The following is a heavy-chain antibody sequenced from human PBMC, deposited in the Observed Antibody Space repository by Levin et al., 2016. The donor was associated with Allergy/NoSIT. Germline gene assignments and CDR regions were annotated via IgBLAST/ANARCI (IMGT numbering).Heavy chain of an antibody. J-gene: IGHJ4*02. CDR1: GGSMKTYY. D-gene: IGHD3-3*02. V-gene: IGHV4-59*01. CDR3: ARVIRIFGSYYFDY. Sequence: SETLSLTCTVSGGSMKTYYWGWVRQPPGKGLAWIGYMYDSKNTNYTPSLKSRVTISLDASRNQFSLKLTSVTPADTAVYYCARVIRIFGSYYFDYWGQGTLVTVSS. CDR2: MYDSKNT.